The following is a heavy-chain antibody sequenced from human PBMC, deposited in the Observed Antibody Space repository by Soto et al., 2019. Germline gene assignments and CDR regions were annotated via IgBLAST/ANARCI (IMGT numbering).Heavy chain of an antibody. CDR3: ARGGWSNDY. CDR1: GGSISSYY. D-gene: IGHD6-19*01. CDR2: IHRGGNT. Sequence: SETLSLTCTVSGGSISSYYWSWIRQPPGKGLEWIGYIHRGGNTYYSPSLENRVTISVDTSKNQFSLKLRSVTAADTAVYYCARGGWSNDYWGQGILVTVSS. V-gene: IGHV4-59*01. J-gene: IGHJ4*02.